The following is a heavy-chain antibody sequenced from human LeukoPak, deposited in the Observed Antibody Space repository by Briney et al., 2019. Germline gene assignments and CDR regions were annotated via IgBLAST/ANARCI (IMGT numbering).Heavy chain of an antibody. CDR2: IYYSGST. CDR1: GGSISSYY. CDR3: ARDGGYGGNARFDY. V-gene: IGHV4-59*12. J-gene: IGHJ4*02. D-gene: IGHD4-23*01. Sequence: SETLSLTCTVSGGSISSYYWSWIRQPPGKGLEWIGYIYYSGSTNYNPSLKSRVTISVDKSKNQFSLKLSSVTAADTAVYYCARDGGYGGNARFDYWGQGTLVTVSS.